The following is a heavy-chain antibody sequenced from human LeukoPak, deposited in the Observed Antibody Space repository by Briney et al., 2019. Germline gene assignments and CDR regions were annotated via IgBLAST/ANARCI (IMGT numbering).Heavy chain of an antibody. V-gene: IGHV4-59*01. Sequence: SETLSLTCTVSGGSISSYYWSWIRQPPGKGLEWIGYIYYSGSTNYNPSLKSRVTISVDTSKNQFSLKLSSVTAADTAVYYCARQQWLVSFDYWGQGTLVTVSS. CDR1: GGSISSYY. J-gene: IGHJ4*02. D-gene: IGHD6-19*01. CDR3: ARQQWLVSFDY. CDR2: IYYSGST.